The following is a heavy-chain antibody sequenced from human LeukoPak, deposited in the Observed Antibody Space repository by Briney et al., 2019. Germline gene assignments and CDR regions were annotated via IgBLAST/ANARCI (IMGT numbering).Heavy chain of an antibody. CDR2: IYTSGST. CDR1: GGSISSGSYY. CDR3: ARGNIVVVPAAIAEMGYYYYYYMDV. V-gene: IGHV4-61*02. J-gene: IGHJ6*03. Sequence: SQTLSLTCTVSGGSISSGSYYWSWIRQPAGKGLEWIGRIYTSGSTNYNPSLKSRVTISVDTSKNQFSLKLSSVTAADTAVHYCARGNIVVVPAAIAEMGYYYYYYMDVWGKGTTVTVSS. D-gene: IGHD2-2*02.